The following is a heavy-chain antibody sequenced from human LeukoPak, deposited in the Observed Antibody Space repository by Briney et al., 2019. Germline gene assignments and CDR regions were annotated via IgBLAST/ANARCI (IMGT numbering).Heavy chain of an antibody. J-gene: IGHJ4*02. D-gene: IGHD6-13*01. CDR3: AKDRAGSTAAGYYFDY. CDR2: ISYDGSNK. V-gene: IGHV3-30*18. Sequence: PGGSLRLSCAASGFTFSSYGMHWVRQAPGKGLEWVAVISYDGSNKYYADSVKGRFTISRDNSKNTLYLQMNSLRAEDTAVYYCAKDRAGSTAAGYYFDYWGQGTLVTVSS. CDR1: GFTFSSYG.